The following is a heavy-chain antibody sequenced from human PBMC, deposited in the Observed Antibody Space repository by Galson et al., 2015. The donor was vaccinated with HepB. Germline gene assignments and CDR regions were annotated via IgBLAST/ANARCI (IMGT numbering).Heavy chain of an antibody. CDR3: ARPSPYCSGGSCLTYNWFDP. D-gene: IGHD2-15*01. V-gene: IGHV3-74*01. CDR2: INSDGSST. Sequence: SLRLSCAASGFTFSSYWMHWVRQAPGKGLVWVSRINSDGSSTSYADSVKGRFTISRDNAKNTLYLQMNSLRAEDTAVYYCARPSPYCSGGSCLTYNWFDPWGQGTLVTVSS. J-gene: IGHJ5*02. CDR1: GFTFSSYW.